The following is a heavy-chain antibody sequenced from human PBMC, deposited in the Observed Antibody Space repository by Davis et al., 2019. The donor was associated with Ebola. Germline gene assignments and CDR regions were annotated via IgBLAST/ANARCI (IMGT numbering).Heavy chain of an antibody. CDR1: GFTLTNYA. Sequence: ASVKVSCKASGFTLTNYAIHWVRQAPGQRLEWMGWVHGGNGNTKYSQRFQGRVTITTDTSASTVYLDLTSLRSDGTAVFYCARASFGYNSGWYADYWGPGSLVTVSS. D-gene: IGHD6-19*01. CDR3: ARASFGYNSGWYADY. J-gene: IGHJ4*02. V-gene: IGHV1-3*01. CDR2: VHGGNGNT.